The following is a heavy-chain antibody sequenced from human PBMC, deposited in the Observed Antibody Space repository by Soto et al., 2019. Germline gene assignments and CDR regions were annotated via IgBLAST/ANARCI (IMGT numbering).Heavy chain of an antibody. CDR2: ISISSSYI. Sequence: EVQLVEPGGGLGKTGGSLRLSCAASGLTFSTYSMNWVRQAPGKGLEWVSSISISSSYIYYADSVKGRFTISRDNAKTSLYLQTTSLRAEDTAVYYCAIGTYYYDTIRYYGYCGQGTLVTVSS. CDR1: GLTFSTYS. D-gene: IGHD3-22*01. CDR3: AIGTYYYDTIRYYGY. J-gene: IGHJ4*02. V-gene: IGHV3-21*01.